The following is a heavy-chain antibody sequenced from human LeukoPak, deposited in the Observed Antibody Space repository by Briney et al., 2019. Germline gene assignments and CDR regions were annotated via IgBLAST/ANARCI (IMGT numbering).Heavy chain of an antibody. CDR1: GGSFSGYY. J-gene: IGHJ4*02. CDR3: ARHRGYSYGRMGFSFDY. V-gene: IGHV4-34*01. CDR2: INHSGST. Sequence: PSETLSLTCAVYGGSFSGYYWSWIRQPPGKGLEWIGEINHSGSTNYNPSLKSRGTISVDTSKNQFSLKPSSVTAAATAAYYCARHRGYSYGRMGFSFDYWGQGTLVTVSS. D-gene: IGHD5-18*01.